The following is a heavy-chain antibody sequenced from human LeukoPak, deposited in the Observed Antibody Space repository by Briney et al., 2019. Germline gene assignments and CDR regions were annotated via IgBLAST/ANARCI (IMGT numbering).Heavy chain of an antibody. J-gene: IGHJ5*02. D-gene: IGHD3-10*01. Sequence: KSSETLSLTCTVSGGSISSSSYYWGWIRQPPGKGLEWIGSIYYSGSTYYNPSLKSRVTISVDTSKNQFSLKLSSVTAADTAVYYCARDPSSFGGRFDPWGQGTLVAVSS. V-gene: IGHV4-39*07. CDR1: GGSISSSSYY. CDR3: ARDPSSFGGRFDP. CDR2: IYYSGST.